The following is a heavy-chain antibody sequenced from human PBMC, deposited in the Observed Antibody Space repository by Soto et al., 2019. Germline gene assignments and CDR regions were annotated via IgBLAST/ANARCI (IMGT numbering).Heavy chain of an antibody. D-gene: IGHD2-8*01. CDR3: ARVFVLMVYAHGTNWFDP. Sequence: QVQLQESGPGLVKPSQTLSLTCTVSGGSISSGGYYWSWIRQHPGKGLEWIGYIYYSGSTYYNPSLKSRVTISVDTSKNQFSLKLSSVTAADTAVYYCARVFVLMVYAHGTNWFDPWGQGTLVTVSS. J-gene: IGHJ5*02. CDR1: GGSISSGGYY. CDR2: IYYSGST. V-gene: IGHV4-31*03.